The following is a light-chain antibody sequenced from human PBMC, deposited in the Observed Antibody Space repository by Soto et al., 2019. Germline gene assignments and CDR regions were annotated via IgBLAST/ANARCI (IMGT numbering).Light chain of an antibody. Sequence: DIVMTQSPDSLAVSLGGRATINCKSSQSVLYSSNNKNYLAWYQQKPGQPPKLLIYWASTRESGVPDRFSGSGSGTDFTLTISSLQAEDVAVYYCQQYHTTPWTFGQGTRVE. CDR2: WAS. V-gene: IGKV4-1*01. CDR1: QSVLYSSNNKNY. J-gene: IGKJ1*01. CDR3: QQYHTTPWT.